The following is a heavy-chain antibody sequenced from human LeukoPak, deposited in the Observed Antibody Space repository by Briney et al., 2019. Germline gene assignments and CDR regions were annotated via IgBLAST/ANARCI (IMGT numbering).Heavy chain of an antibody. V-gene: IGHV4-39*07. CDR2: IYSSGST. J-gene: IGHJ5*02. CDR1: GGSISSSSYY. D-gene: IGHD3-3*01. Sequence: SETLSLTCTVSGGSISSSSYYWGWIRQPPGKGLEWIGSIYSSGSTYYNPSLKSRVTISVDTSKNQFSLKLSSVTAADTAVYYCARVRQGIFGVVIIKGWFDPWGQGTLVTVSS. CDR3: ARVRQGIFGVVIIKGWFDP.